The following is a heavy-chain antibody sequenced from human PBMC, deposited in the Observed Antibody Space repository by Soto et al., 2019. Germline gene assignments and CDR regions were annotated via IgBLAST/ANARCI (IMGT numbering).Heavy chain of an antibody. V-gene: IGHV1-46*03. CDR3: AREGPAGPFDY. J-gene: IGHJ4*02. CDR2: VNPGNDGP. CDR1: GYSLSKYC. Sequence: ASVKVSCKASGYSLSKYCMHWVRQAPGQGLEWMGRVNPGNDGPDYAPKFQGRVTMTRDTSTSTVYLDLSNLRSEDTAVYYCAREGPAGPFDYWGQGTLVTVSS. D-gene: IGHD6-19*01.